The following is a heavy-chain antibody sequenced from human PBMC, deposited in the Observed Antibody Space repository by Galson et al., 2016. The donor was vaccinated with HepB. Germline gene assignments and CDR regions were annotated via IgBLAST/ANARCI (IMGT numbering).Heavy chain of an antibody. J-gene: IGHJ4*02. CDR3: ARILGI. Sequence: SLRLSCAASGFTFSSYWMHWVRHAPGKGLVWVSRISSDGSSTSYADFVKGRFTISRDNAKNTLYLQMNSLRAEDTAVYYCARILGIGGQGTLVTVSS. CDR1: GFTFSSYW. CDR2: ISSDGSST. V-gene: IGHV3-74*01. D-gene: IGHD3-16*01.